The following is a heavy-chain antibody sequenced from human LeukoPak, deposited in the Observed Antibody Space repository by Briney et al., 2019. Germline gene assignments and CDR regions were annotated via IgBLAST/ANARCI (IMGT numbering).Heavy chain of an antibody. CDR1: GGSISSGSYY. CDR2: IYTSGST. J-gene: IGHJ3*02. V-gene: IGHV4-61*02. Sequence: PSETLSLTCTVSGGSISSGSYYWSWIRQPAGKGLEWIGRIYTSGSTNYNPSLKSRVTISVDTSKNHFSLKLSSVTAADTAVYYCARRNPAMDAFDIWGQGTMVTVSS. CDR3: ARRNPAMDAFDI. D-gene: IGHD1-14*01.